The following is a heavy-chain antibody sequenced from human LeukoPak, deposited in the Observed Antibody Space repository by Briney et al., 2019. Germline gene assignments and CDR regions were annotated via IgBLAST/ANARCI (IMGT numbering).Heavy chain of an antibody. V-gene: IGHV3-21*01. CDR2: ISSSSSSI. CDR1: GFTFSIYI. CDR3: ARVSVGRYYFDN. D-gene: IGHD3-3*02. J-gene: IGHJ4*02. Sequence: GGSLRLSCAASGFTFSIYIMNWVRQAPGKGLEWVSSISSSSSSIYYADSVKGRFTISRDNAKNSLYLQMNSLRAEDTAVYYCARVSVGRYYFDNWGQGTPVTVS.